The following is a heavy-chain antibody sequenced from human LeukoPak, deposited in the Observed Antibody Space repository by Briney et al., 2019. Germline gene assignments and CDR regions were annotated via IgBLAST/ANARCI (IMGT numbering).Heavy chain of an antibody. V-gene: IGHV3-30*04. CDR1: GFPFNSYP. CDR3: AKDSSRYFDWLSFTDFGLDY. J-gene: IGHJ4*02. Sequence: GGSLRLSCAASGFPFNSYPMHWVRQAPGKGLEWVSSLSSDGSDKYYADSVKDRFTISRDNSKNTLYLQMNSLRADDAALYYYAKDSSRYFDWLSFTDFGLDYWGQGTLVTVSS. D-gene: IGHD3-9*01. CDR2: LSSDGSDK.